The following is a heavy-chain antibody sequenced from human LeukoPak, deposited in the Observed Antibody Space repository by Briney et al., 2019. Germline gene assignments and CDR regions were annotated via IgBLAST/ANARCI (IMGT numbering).Heavy chain of an antibody. V-gene: IGHV4-34*01. CDR2: INHSGST. Sequence: PSETLSLTCAVSGGSFSGYYWSWIRQPPGKGLEWIGEINHSGSTNYNPSLKSRVTISVDTSKNKFSLKLSSVTAADTAVYYCARASVVGATYYFDYWGQGTLVTVSS. CDR1: GGSFSGYY. CDR3: ARASVVGATYYFDY. J-gene: IGHJ4*02. D-gene: IGHD1-26*01.